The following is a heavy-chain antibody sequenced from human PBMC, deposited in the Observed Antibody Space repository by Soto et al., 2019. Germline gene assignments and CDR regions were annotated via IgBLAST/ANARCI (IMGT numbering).Heavy chain of an antibody. Sequence: SETLSLTCTVSGGSISSSSYYWGWIRQTPGKGLEWIGSIYYSGSTYYNPSLKSRVTISVDTSKNQFSLKLSSVTAADTAVYYCARWGQYSSGEGFDYWGQGTLVTVSS. V-gene: IGHV4-39*01. J-gene: IGHJ4*02. CDR1: GGSISSSSYY. CDR2: IYYSGST. D-gene: IGHD6-19*01. CDR3: ARWGQYSSGEGFDY.